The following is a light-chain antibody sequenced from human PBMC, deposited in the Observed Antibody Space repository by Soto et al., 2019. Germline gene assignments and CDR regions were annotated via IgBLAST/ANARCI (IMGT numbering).Light chain of an antibody. CDR1: SSNIGNNY. V-gene: IGLV1-51*01. Sequence: QSVLTQPPSVSAAPGQKVTISCSGSSSNIGNNYVSWYQQLPGTAPKLPIYDNNKRPSGIPDRFSGSKSGNTASLTISGLQAEDEADYYCCSYAGSYILLFGGGTKLTVL. CDR3: CSYAGSYILL. J-gene: IGLJ2*01. CDR2: DNN.